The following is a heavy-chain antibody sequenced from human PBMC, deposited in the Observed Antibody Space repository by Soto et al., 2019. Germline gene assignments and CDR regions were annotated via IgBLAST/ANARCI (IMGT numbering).Heavy chain of an antibody. CDR1: GYTFTSYA. V-gene: IGHV1-3*01. CDR3: ARGYCSGGSCHGSDAFDI. Sequence: ASVKVSCKASGYTFTSYAMHWVRQAPGQRLEWMGWINAGNGNTKYSQKFQGRVTITRDTSASTAYMDLSSLRSEDTAVYYCARGYCSGGSCHGSDAFDIWGQGTMVTVSS. D-gene: IGHD2-15*01. CDR2: INAGNGNT. J-gene: IGHJ3*02.